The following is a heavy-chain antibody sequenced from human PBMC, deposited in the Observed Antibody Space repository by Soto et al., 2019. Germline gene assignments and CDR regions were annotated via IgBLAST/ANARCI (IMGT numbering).Heavy chain of an antibody. J-gene: IGHJ6*02. CDR1: GFTFSSYG. D-gene: IGHD3-3*01. Sequence: QVQLVESGGGVVQPGRSLRLSCAASGFTFSSYGMHWVRQAPGKGLEWVAVISYDGSNKYYADSVKGRFTISRDNSKNTLYLQMNSLRAEDTAVYYCAKVKNEAIVGVGDYYGMDVWGQGTTVTVSS. CDR2: ISYDGSNK. V-gene: IGHV3-30*18. CDR3: AKVKNEAIVGVGDYYGMDV.